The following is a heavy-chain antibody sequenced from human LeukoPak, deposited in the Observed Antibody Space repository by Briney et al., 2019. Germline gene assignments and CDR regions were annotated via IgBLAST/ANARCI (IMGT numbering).Heavy chain of an antibody. CDR2: MSNSGST. J-gene: IGHJ4*02. D-gene: IGHD6-19*01. CDR3: ARSAHSSGWYDY. Sequence: SETLSLTCTVSGGSISSYYWNWIRQPPGKGLEWIGYMSNSGSTYYNPSLKSRVTISVDTSKNQFSLKLNSVTAADTAVYYCARSAHSSGWYDYWGQGTLVTVSS. V-gene: IGHV4-4*09. CDR1: GGSISSYY.